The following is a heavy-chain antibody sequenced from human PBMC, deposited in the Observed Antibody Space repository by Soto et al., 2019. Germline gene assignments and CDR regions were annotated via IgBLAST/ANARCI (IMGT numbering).Heavy chain of an antibody. CDR3: ASSRVVTTYFDY. V-gene: IGHV4-30-2*06. J-gene: IGHJ4*02. Sequence: QLQLQESGSRLVKPSQTLSLTCAVSGGSISRAGYSWSWIRQSPGKGLEWIGYIYNSGSTFYNPSLKSRLTISVDRSKNQLSLQLNSVTAADTAVYYCASSRVVTTYFDYGGQGTLVTVSS. CDR2: IYNSGST. CDR1: GGSISRAGYS. D-gene: IGHD2-21*02.